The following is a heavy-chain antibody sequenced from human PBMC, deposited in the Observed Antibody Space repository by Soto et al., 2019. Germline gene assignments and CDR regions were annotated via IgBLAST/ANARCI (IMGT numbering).Heavy chain of an antibody. Sequence: ASVKVSCKAPGYTFTGYYMHWVRQAPGQGLEWMGWINPNSGGTNYAQKFQGRVTMTRDTSISTAYMELSRLRSDDTAVYYCARGSVGFGESNYGMDVWGQGTKVTVSS. V-gene: IGHV1-2*02. CDR3: ARGSVGFGESNYGMDV. J-gene: IGHJ6*02. D-gene: IGHD3-10*01. CDR2: INPNSGGT. CDR1: GYTFTGYY.